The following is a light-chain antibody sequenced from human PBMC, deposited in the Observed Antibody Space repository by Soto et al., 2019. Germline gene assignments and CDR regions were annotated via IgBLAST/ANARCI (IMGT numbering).Light chain of an antibody. J-gene: IGLJ1*01. CDR1: SSDVGGYKY. CDR2: DIR. CDR3: SSYTSSSTRV. Sequence: QSALTQPASVSGSPGQSITISCTGTSSDVGGYKYVSWYQQHPDKAPKLMIYDIRNRPSGVSNRFSGSKSGNTASLTISGLQAEDEADYYCSSYTSSSTRVFGTGTQLTVL. V-gene: IGLV2-14*03.